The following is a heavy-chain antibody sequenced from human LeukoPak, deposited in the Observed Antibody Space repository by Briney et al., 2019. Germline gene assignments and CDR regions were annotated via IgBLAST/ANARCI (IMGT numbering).Heavy chain of an antibody. D-gene: IGHD3-3*01. CDR2: IIPIFGTA. CDR3: ARGTDYDFWSGYSHYFDY. Sequence: SVKVSCKASGGTFTSYAISWVRQAPGQGLEWMGGIIPIFGTANYAQKFQGRVTITADESTSTAYMELSSLRSEDTAVYYCARGTDYDFWSGYSHYFDYWGQGTLVTVSS. J-gene: IGHJ4*02. CDR1: GGTFTSYA. V-gene: IGHV1-69*13.